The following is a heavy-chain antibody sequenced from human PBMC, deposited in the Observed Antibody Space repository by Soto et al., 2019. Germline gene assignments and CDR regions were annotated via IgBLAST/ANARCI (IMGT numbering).Heavy chain of an antibody. J-gene: IGHJ4*02. CDR2: ISSSSSTI. D-gene: IGHD6-19*01. Sequence: GGSLRLSCAASGFTFSSYSMNWVRQAPGKGLEWVSYISSSSSTIYYADSVKGRFTISRDNAKNSLYLQMNSLRAEDTAVYYCARIGQAVYSSGWYYWGQGTLVTVSS. V-gene: IGHV3-48*01. CDR3: ARIGQAVYSSGWYY. CDR1: GFTFSSYS.